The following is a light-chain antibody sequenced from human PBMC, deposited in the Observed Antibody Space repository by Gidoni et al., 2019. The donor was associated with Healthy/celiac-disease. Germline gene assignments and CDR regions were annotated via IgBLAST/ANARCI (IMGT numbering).Light chain of an antibody. V-gene: IGKV3-20*01. CDR2: GAS. CDR1: KSVSSSY. CDR3: QQYGSSLRT. J-gene: IGKJ1*01. Sequence: ILFTQSPGPLSLSPGERATLSCRASKSVSSSYLAWYQQKPGQAPRLLIYGASSRATGIPDRFSGSGSGTDFTLTISRLEPEDVAVYYCQQYGSSLRTFGQGTKVEIK.